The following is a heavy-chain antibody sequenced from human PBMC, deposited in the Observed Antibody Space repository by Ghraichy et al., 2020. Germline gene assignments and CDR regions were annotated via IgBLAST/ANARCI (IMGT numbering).Heavy chain of an antibody. CDR1: GGSIRPHY. Sequence: SETLSLMCSVSGGSIRPHYWSWIRQSPGKGLEWIGYVHYTGGTDYDPSLKSRVTISLDTSKNQFSLTLTSVTAADTAVYYCARRGRGYSLYYYGLDVWGRGTTVTVSS. V-gene: IGHV4-59*08. CDR2: VHYTGGT. D-gene: IGHD5-18*01. CDR3: ARRGRGYSLYYYGLDV. J-gene: IGHJ6*02.